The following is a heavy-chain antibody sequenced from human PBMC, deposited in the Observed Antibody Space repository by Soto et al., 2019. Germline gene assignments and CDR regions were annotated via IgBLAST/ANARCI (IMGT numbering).Heavy chain of an antibody. J-gene: IGHJ4*02. CDR2: INAGNGNT. CDR1: GYTFTSYA. CDR3: ARRKEYCSGGSCYPDY. V-gene: IGHV1-3*01. D-gene: IGHD2-15*01. Sequence: QVPLVQSGAEVKKPGASVKVSCKASGYTFTSYAMHWVRQAPGQRLEWMGWINAGNGNTKYSQKFQGRVTITRDPSASTAYMELSSLRSEDTAVYYCARRKEYCSGGSCYPDYWGQGTLVTVSS.